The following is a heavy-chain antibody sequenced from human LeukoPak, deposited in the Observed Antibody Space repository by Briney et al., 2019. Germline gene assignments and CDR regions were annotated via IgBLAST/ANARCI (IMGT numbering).Heavy chain of an antibody. D-gene: IGHD1-1*01. CDR2: ISSSGSTI. V-gene: IGHV3-48*03. CDR3: ARVGPVQLERRGAFDI. J-gene: IGHJ3*02. CDR1: GFTFSSYE. Sequence: PGGSLRLSCAASGFTFSSYEMNWVRQAPGKGLEWVSYISSSGSTIYYADSVKGRFTISRDNAKNSLYLQMNSLRAEDTAAYYCARVGPVQLERRGAFDIWGQGTMVTVSS.